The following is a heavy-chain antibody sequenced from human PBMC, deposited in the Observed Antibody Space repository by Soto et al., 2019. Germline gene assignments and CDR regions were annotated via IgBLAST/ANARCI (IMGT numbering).Heavy chain of an antibody. D-gene: IGHD1-1*01. CDR2: LYDVDGS. J-gene: IGHJ3*01. Sequence: DVHLVESGGGLIQPGESLRLSCAAFGLTVSGKKYVAWVRQAPGKGLEWVSALYDVDGSFYADSVKGRFTTSSDSSKTTLYLQMNGLRPDDTAVYYCASWHEREHAYDVWGQGTTVTVSS. V-gene: IGHV3-53*01. CDR1: GLTVSGKKY. CDR3: ASWHEREHAYDV.